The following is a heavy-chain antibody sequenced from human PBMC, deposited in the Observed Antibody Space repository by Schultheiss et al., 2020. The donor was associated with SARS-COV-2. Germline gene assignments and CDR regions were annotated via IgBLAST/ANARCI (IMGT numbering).Heavy chain of an antibody. CDR3: ARDEGDLGY. Sequence: SETLSLTCTVSGGSISSYYWSWIRQPPGKGLEWIGSIYHSGPTYYNPSLKSRVTISVDTSKNQFSLKLISVTAADTAVYYCARDEGDLGYWGQGTLVTVSS. J-gene: IGHJ4*02. CDR1: GGSISSYY. CDR2: IYHSGPT. V-gene: IGHV4-38-2*02.